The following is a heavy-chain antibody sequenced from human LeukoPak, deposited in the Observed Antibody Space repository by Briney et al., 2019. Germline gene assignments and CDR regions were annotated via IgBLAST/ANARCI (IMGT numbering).Heavy chain of an antibody. CDR1: GGTFSSYA. J-gene: IGHJ5*02. Sequence: WASVKVSCKASGGTFSSYAISWVRQAPGQGLEWMGGIIPIFGTANYAQKFQGRVTITADESTSTAYMELSSLRSEDTAVYYCARSDIVVVPAAMTFDPWGQGTLVTVSS. CDR3: ARSDIVVVPAAMTFDP. D-gene: IGHD2-2*01. V-gene: IGHV1-69*19. CDR2: IIPIFGTA.